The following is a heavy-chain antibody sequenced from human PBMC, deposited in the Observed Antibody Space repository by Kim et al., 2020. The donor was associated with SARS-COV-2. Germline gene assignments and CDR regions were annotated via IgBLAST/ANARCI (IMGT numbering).Heavy chain of an antibody. V-gene: IGHV4-39*01. CDR2: IYYSGST. CDR3: ARHTSHYDILTGYYYYYYYGMDV. J-gene: IGHJ6*02. CDR1: GGSISSSSYY. D-gene: IGHD3-9*01. Sequence: SETLSLTCTVSGGSISSSSYYWGWIRQPPGKGLEWIGSIYYSGSTYYNPSLKSRVTISVDTSKNQFSLKLSSVTAADTAVYYCARHTSHYDILTGYYYYYYYGMDVWGQGTTVTVSS.